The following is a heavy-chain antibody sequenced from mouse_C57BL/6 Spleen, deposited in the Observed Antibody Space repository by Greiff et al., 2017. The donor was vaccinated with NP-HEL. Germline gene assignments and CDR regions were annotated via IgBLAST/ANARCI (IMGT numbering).Heavy chain of an antibody. CDR2: IDPSDSET. CDR3: ARWGAGKEWFAY. D-gene: IGHD3-3*01. CDR1: GYTFTSYW. Sequence: QVQLQQPGAELVRPGSSVKLSCKASGYTFTSYWMHWVKQRPIQGLEWIGNIDPSDSETHYNQKFKDKATLTVDKSSSTAYMQLSSLTSEASAVYYCARWGAGKEWFAYWGQGTLVTVSA. V-gene: IGHV1-52*01. J-gene: IGHJ3*01.